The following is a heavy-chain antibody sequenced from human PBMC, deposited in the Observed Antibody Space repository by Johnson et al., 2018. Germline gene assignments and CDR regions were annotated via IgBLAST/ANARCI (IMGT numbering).Heavy chain of an antibody. Sequence: VQLVQSGGGLVQPGRSLRLSCTASGFTFGDYAMSWFRQAPGKGLEGVGFIRSKAYGGTTEYAAAVKGRFTIARDDSKSIAYLQMNSLKTEDTAVYYCPRGRFPADYAFDIWGQGTMVTVSS. CDR3: PRGRFPADYAFDI. CDR2: IRSKAYGGTT. V-gene: IGHV3-49*03. CDR1: GFTFGDYA. J-gene: IGHJ3*02. D-gene: IGHD3-3*01.